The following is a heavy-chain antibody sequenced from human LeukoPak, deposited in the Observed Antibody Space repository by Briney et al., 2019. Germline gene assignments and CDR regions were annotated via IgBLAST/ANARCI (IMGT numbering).Heavy chain of an antibody. CDR1: GFIFSDYY. D-gene: IGHD1-1*01. V-gene: IGHV3-23*01. CDR3: AKATGTLGN. Sequence: GGSLRLSCAASGFIFSDYYMSWIRQAPGKGLEWVSAISGSGGSTYYADSVKGRFTISRDNSMNTLYLQMNSLTAEDTAIYYCAKATGTLGNWGQGTLVTVSS. J-gene: IGHJ4*02. CDR2: ISGSGGST.